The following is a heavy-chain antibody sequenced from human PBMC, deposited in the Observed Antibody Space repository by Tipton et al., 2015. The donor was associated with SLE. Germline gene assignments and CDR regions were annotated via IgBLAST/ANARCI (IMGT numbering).Heavy chain of an antibody. CDR1: GYTFITYD. J-gene: IGHJ3*02. CDR2: ISPYNGNT. V-gene: IGHV1-18*01. D-gene: IGHD2-8*01. Sequence: QLVQSGAEVKRPGASVKVSCEASGYTFITYDISWVRQASGQGLEWMGWISPYNGNTNYAQKLQGRVTMTTDTSTSSAYMELRSLKSDDTAVYYCARDLTGGVDAFDIWGQGTVVTVSS. CDR3: ARDLTGGVDAFDI.